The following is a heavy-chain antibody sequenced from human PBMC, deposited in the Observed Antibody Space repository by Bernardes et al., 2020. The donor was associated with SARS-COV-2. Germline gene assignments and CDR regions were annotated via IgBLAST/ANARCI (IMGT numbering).Heavy chain of an antibody. CDR3: ARVSRVRIELFHYQREIDY. CDR1: GFTFSDYS. D-gene: IGHD3-10*01. J-gene: IGHJ4*02. Sequence: GGSLRLSCAASGFTFSDYSMNWVRQAPGRGLEWVSYISGASTTVYYADSVRGRFTSSRDNAKNSLYLQMNGLRAEDTAVYYCARVSRVRIELFHYQREIDYWGQGTRVTVSS. CDR2: ISGASTTV. V-gene: IGHV3-48*01.